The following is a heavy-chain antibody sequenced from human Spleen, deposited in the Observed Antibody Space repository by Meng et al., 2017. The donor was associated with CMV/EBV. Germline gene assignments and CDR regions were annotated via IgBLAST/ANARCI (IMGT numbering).Heavy chain of an antibody. CDR3: AKDMGGRFCCASSCYTALDQ. CDR1: GVTFSNYG. V-gene: IGHV3-23*01. Sequence: GESLKISCAASGVTFSNYGMSWVRQAPGKGLEWVSGISGSGDITYYPDSVKGRFTVSRDNSKNTLYLQINSLRAEDTAVYYCAKDMGGRFCCASSCYTALDQWGQGTLVTVSS. CDR2: ISGSGDIT. D-gene: IGHD2-2*02. J-gene: IGHJ4*02.